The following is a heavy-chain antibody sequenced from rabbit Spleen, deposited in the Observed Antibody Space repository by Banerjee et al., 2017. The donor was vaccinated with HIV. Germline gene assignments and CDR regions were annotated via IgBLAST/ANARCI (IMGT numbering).Heavy chain of an antibody. CDR2: IDAGSSGFS. Sequence: QEQLEESGGDLVKPGASLTLTCIASGVSFSGSSYMCWVRQAPGKGLEWIACIDAGSSGFSYFATWAKGRFTISETSSTTVTLQVTRLTAADTATYFCARDTSSSFSSYGMDLWGQGTLVTVS. CDR3: ARDTSSSFSSYGMDL. V-gene: IGHV1S45*01. D-gene: IGHD1-1*01. CDR1: GVSFSGSSY. J-gene: IGHJ6*01.